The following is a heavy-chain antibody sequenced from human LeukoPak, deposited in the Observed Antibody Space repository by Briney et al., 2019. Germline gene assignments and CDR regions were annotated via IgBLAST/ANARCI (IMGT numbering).Heavy chain of an antibody. CDR1: GYTFHNYA. D-gene: IGHD5-18*01. CDR2: IHAGNGNT. Sequence: ASVKVSCKASGYTFHNYAMHWVRQAPGQRLEWMGWIHAGNGNTKYSHKFQDRVTITRDTSASTAYMELSRLRFEDTGVYYCAIIYSYAFWGQGTLVTVSS. J-gene: IGHJ4*02. CDR3: AIIYSYAF. V-gene: IGHV1-3*01.